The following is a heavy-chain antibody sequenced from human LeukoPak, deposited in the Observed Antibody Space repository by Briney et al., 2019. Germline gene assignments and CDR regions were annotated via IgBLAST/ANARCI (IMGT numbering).Heavy chain of an antibody. V-gene: IGHV3-30*02. D-gene: IGHD2-2*01. Sequence: PGGSLRLPCAASGFSFRSYGMHWVRQAPGKGLEWVAYIRSDGKYKYYALSVKGRFTISRDNSKNTLDLQMNSLRADDTAVYYCAKGGLGVPTARFDYWGQGTLVTVSS. CDR3: AKGGLGVPTARFDY. J-gene: IGHJ4*02. CDR2: IRSDGKYK. CDR1: GFSFRSYG.